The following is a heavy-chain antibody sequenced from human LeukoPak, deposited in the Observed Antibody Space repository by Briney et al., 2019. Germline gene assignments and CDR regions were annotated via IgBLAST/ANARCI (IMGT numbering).Heavy chain of an antibody. J-gene: IGHJ5*02. D-gene: IGHD5-24*01. V-gene: IGHV1-18*01. CDR3: ARAERWLQFSWFDP. Sequence: ASVKVSCKASGYTFTSRGISWVRQAPGQGLEWMGWISAYNGNTNYAQKLQGRVTMTTDTSTSTAYMELRSLRSDDTAVYYCARAERWLQFSWFDPWGQGTLVTVSS. CDR1: GYTFTSRG. CDR2: ISAYNGNT.